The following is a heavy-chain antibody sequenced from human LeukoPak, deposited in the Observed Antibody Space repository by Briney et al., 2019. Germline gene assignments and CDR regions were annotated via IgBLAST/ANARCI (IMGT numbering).Heavy chain of an antibody. CDR1: GFTFSSYW. J-gene: IGHJ4*02. CDR3: ARQPFDY. Sequence: PGGSLRLSCAASGFTFSSYWMSWVRQAPGKGLEWVANINQDGSAKYYVDFVKGRFTISRGNAKNSLYLQMNSLRADDTALYYCARQPFDYWGQGTLVTVSS. V-gene: IGHV3-7*03. CDR2: INQDGSAK.